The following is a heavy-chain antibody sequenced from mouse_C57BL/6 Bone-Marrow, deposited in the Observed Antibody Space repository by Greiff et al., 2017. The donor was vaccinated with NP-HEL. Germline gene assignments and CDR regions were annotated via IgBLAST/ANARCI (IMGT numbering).Heavy chain of an antibody. D-gene: IGHD2-1*01. V-gene: IGHV1-19*01. CDR2: INPYNGGT. Sequence: EVQLQQSGPVLVKPGASVKMSCKASGYTFTDYYMNWVKQSHGKSLEWIGVINPYNGGTSYNQKFKGKATLTVDKSSSTAYMELNSLTSEDSAVYYCARRVYYGNHYAMDYWGQGTSVTVSS. CDR3: ARRVYYGNHYAMDY. J-gene: IGHJ4*01. CDR1: GYTFTDYY.